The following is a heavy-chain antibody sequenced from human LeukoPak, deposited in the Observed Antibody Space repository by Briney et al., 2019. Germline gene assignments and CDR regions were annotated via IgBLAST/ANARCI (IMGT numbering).Heavy chain of an antibody. D-gene: IGHD2-2*01. J-gene: IGHJ3*02. CDR3: ARRGGTSGWGAFDI. Sequence: GGSLRLSCAASGFTFSSYAMNWVRQPPGKGLDWVSSIDKSGDGAFYADSVKGRFTISRDNSKNTLYLQMNSLRREDTAVYYCARRGGTSGWGAFDIWGQGTMVTVSS. CDR1: GFTFSSYA. CDR2: IDKSGDGA. V-gene: IGHV3-23*01.